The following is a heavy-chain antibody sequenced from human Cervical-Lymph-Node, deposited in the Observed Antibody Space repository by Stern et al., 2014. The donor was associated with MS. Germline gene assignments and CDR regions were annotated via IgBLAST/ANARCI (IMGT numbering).Heavy chain of an antibody. CDR2: ISYDGNHK. D-gene: IGHD2-8*01. CDR3: ARDYEDTSMLFDH. J-gene: IGHJ4*02. V-gene: IGHV3-30*03. CDR1: GFTFSSYG. Sequence: VQLVPSGGAVVQPGRTLRLSCAASGFTFSSYGMHWVRQAPGKWLEWVTVISYDGNHKYYAASVKGRFTISRDNSKNTLHLQMNSVTPDDTAIYYCARDYEDTSMLFDHWGQGTLVTVSS.